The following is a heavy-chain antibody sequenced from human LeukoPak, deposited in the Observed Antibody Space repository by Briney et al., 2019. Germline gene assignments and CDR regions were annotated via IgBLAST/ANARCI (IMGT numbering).Heavy chain of an antibody. V-gene: IGHV4-59*12. D-gene: IGHD3-10*01. CDR2: IYYSGST. CDR1: GGSISSYY. CDR3: ARDRATMVRALVGFDP. Sequence: SETLSLTCTVSGGSISSYYWSWIRQPPGKGLEWVGYIYYSGSTNYNHSLKSRVTISVDTSKNQFSLKLSSVAAADTAVYYCARDRATMVRALVGFDPWGQGTLVTVSS. J-gene: IGHJ5*02.